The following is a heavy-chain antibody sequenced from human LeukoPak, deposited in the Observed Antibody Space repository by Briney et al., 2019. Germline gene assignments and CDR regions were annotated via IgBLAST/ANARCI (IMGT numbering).Heavy chain of an antibody. V-gene: IGHV3-21*01. Sequence: GGSLRLSCAASGFTFSSYSMNWVRKAPGTGLEWVSSISSSSSYIYYADSVKGRFTISRDNAKNPLYLQMNSLRAEDTAVYYCARDQESGVQLWLEDYWGQGTLVTVSS. CDR2: ISSSSSYI. CDR3: ARDQESGVQLWLEDY. CDR1: GFTFSSYS. D-gene: IGHD5-18*01. J-gene: IGHJ4*02.